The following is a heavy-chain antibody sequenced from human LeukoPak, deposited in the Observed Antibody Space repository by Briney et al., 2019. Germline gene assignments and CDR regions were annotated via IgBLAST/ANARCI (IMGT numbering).Heavy chain of an antibody. V-gene: IGHV3-74*01. CDR1: GFTFSSYW. CDR2: INSDGSST. D-gene: IGHD1-14*01. J-gene: IGHJ4*02. CDR3: ANNKEPTDPFDY. Sequence: PGGSLRLSCAASGFTFSSYWMHWVRQAPGKGLVWVSRINSDGSSTSYADSVKGRFTISRDNAKNTLYLQMNSLRAEDTAVYYCANNKEPTDPFDYWGQGTLVTVSS.